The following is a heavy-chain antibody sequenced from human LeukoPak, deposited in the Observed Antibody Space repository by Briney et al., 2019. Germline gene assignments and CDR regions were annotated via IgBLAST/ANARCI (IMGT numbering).Heavy chain of an antibody. D-gene: IGHD3-22*01. CDR3: ARDGITMIVVVNYGMDV. CDR1: GGSISSGDYY. CDR2: IYYSGST. Sequence: SGTLSLTCTVSGGSISSGDYYWSWIRQPPGKGLEWIGYIYYSGSTYYNPSLKSRVTISVDTSKNQFSLKLSSVTAADTAVYYCARDGITMIVVVNYGMDVWGQGTTVTVSS. J-gene: IGHJ6*02. V-gene: IGHV4-30-4*01.